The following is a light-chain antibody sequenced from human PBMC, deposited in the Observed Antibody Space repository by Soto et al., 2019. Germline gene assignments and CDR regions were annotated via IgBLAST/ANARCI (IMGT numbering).Light chain of an antibody. CDR3: SSYASSSSPYVV. V-gene: IGLV2-14*01. Sequence: QSVLTQPASVSGSPGRSITISCTGTSSDVGGYNYVSWYQQHPGMAPKLMIYAVSNRPSGVSNRFSGSKSGNTASLTISGLQAEDEAHYYCSSYASSSSPYVVFGGGTQLTVL. CDR1: SSDVGGYNY. J-gene: IGLJ2*01. CDR2: AVS.